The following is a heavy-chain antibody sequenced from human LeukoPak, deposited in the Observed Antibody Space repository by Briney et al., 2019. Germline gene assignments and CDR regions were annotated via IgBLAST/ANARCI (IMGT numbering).Heavy chain of an antibody. D-gene: IGHD6-13*01. CDR2: IYDSGST. J-gene: IGHJ4*02. Sequence: SETLSLTCTVSGGSISSYYWSWIRQPPGKGLGWIGYIYDSGSTNYNPSLKSRVTISVDTSKNQFSLKLSSVTAADTAVYYCARHSAAAGIGYWGQGTLVTVSS. CDR3: ARHSAAAGIGY. V-gene: IGHV4-59*08. CDR1: GGSISSYY.